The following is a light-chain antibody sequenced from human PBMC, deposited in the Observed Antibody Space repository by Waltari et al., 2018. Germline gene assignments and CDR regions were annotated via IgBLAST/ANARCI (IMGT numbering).Light chain of an antibody. J-gene: IGKJ4*01. Sequence: IVLTQSPDPLSLSPGHRSTPSLRARQTINNNFLVWYQQKPGQAPRLLIHGASSRATGFPDRFSGSGSGTDFTLTISRLEPEDVAVYYCQQYDGSILTFGGGTKVEI. V-gene: IGKV3-20*01. CDR2: GAS. CDR1: QTINNNF. CDR3: QQYDGSILT.